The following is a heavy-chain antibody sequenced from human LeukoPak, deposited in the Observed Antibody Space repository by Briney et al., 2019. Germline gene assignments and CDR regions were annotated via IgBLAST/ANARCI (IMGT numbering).Heavy chain of an antibody. V-gene: IGHV4-31*11. CDR1: GGSISSGGYY. CDR3: ARSAATVTASLYYFDY. D-gene: IGHD4-11*01. CDR2: ISYSGST. J-gene: IGHJ4*02. Sequence: SQTLSLTCAVSGGSISSGGYYWSWIRQHPGKGLEWIGYISYSGSTYYNPSLESRVSMSADTSENLFSLRLSSATAADTAVYYCARSAATVTASLYYFDYWDQGTLATVSS.